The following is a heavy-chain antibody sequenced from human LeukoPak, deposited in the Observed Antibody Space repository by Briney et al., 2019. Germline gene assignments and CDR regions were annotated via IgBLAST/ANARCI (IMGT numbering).Heavy chain of an antibody. D-gene: IGHD4-17*01. J-gene: IGHJ4*02. Sequence: PSETLSLTFTVSVGPISSYYCSSIRQPPAKVLEWIEYIYYSRSTNYNPSLKCRVTISVDTSKNQFPLKLSSVTAADTAVYYCARAGDYYLFSPSYFDYWGQGTLVTVSS. CDR3: ARAGDYYLFSPSYFDY. V-gene: IGHV4-59*01. CDR1: VGPISSYY. CDR2: IYYSRST.